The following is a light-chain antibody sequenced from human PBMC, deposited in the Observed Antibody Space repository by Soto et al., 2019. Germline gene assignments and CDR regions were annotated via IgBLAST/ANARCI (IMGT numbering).Light chain of an antibody. CDR1: QGVSSSF. J-gene: IGKJ2*01. CDR2: GTS. V-gene: IGKV3-20*01. Sequence: EIVLTQSPVTRSLSPGERATLSCRASQGVSSSFLAWYHQKPGQAPRLLIYGTSSRATGIPDRFSGSGSGTDFTLTISRLEPEDFAVYYCQQSGTSPYTFGQGTKLEIK. CDR3: QQSGTSPYT.